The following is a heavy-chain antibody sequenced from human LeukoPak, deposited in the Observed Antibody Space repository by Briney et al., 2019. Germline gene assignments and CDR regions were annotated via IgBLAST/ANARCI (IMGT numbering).Heavy chain of an antibody. CDR2: INPSGGST. J-gene: IGHJ5*02. D-gene: IGHD4-11*01. Sequence: GASVKVSCKASGHTFTSYYIHWVRQAPGQGLEWMGIINPSGGSTTYAQKFQGRVTMTRDMSTRTLYMELSSLRSEDTAFYYCARVGDYSPRGWFDPWGQGTLVTVSS. CDR1: GHTFTSYY. CDR3: ARVGDYSPRGWFDP. V-gene: IGHV1-46*01.